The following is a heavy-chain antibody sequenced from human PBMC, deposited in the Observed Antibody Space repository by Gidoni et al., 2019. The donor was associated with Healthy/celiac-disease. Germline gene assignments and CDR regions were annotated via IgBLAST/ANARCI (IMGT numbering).Heavy chain of an antibody. CDR1: RFTFSSYA. V-gene: IGHV3-23*04. D-gene: IGHD5-18*01. J-gene: IGHJ4*02. CDR3: AKEGDTAMGEAFDY. CDR2: ISGSGGST. Sequence: EVQLVASGGGLLQPCGSLRRSCAASRFTFSSYAMSWVCQASGKGLEWVSAISGSGGSTYYADSGKGRFTISRDNSKNTLYLQMNRLRAEDTAVYYCAKEGDTAMGEAFDYWGQGTLVTVSS.